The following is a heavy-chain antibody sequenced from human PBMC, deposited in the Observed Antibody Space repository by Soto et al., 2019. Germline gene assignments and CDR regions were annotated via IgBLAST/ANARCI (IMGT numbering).Heavy chain of an antibody. D-gene: IGHD5-12*01. CDR2: IGPESGAT. J-gene: IGHJ4*02. CDR3: GRGRSGQIVVFY. Sequence: ASEKVSCKASGYTFTGHYIHWVRQAPEQGPEWMGEIGPESGATRYAQKFQGRVTMTMDMSITTVYMELSNLRPDDTAVYYCGRGRSGQIVVFYWGQGTPVTVSS. V-gene: IGHV1-2*02. CDR1: GYTFTGHY.